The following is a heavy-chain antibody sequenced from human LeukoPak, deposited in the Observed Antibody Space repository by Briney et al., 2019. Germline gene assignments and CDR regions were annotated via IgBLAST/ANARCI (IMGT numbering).Heavy chain of an antibody. CDR3: AKGISGYSSYFDY. V-gene: IGHV3-7*03. D-gene: IGHD3-22*01. CDR1: GFTFSSYW. CDR2: IKQDGSEK. Sequence: GGSLRLSCAASGFTFSSYWMSWVRQAPGKGLEWVANIKQDGSEKYYVDSVKGRFTISRDNSKNTLYLQMNSLRAEDTAVYYCAKGISGYSSYFDYWGQGTLVTVSS. J-gene: IGHJ4*02.